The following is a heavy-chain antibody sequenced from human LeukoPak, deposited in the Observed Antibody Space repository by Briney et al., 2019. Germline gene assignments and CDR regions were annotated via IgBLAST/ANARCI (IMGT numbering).Heavy chain of an antibody. CDR2: MNPNSGNT. CDR3: ARGSENYYYYGMDV. D-gene: IGHD1-26*01. Sequence: GASVKVSCKASGYTFTSYDINWVRQATGQGLEWMGWMNPNSGNTGYAQKFQGRVTTTRNTSISTAYMELSSLRSEDTAVYYCARGSENYYYYGMDVWGQGTTVTVSS. V-gene: IGHV1-8*01. CDR1: GYTFTSYD. J-gene: IGHJ6*02.